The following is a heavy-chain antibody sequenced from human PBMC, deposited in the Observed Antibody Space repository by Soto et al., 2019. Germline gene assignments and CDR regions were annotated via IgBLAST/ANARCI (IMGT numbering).Heavy chain of an antibody. CDR3: PRDVPYHYASLLDV. Sequence: EVQWVESGGGLVQPGGSLRLSCVASGIPVSSNYMTWVRQAPGKGLEWVSVLHSGGDTYYANSVKGRFTISRHDSRNTLLLLIHSLIVEYMAAYYCPRDVPYHYASLLDVWGQGTTVTVSS. CDR1: GIPVSSNY. CDR2: LHSGGDT. J-gene: IGHJ6*02. V-gene: IGHV3-53*04. D-gene: IGHD3-10*01.